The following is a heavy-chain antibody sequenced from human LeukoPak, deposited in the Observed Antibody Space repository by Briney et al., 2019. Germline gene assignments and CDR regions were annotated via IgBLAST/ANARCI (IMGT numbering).Heavy chain of an antibody. D-gene: IGHD6-19*01. CDR3: AKGAHSSGWPHNWFDP. J-gene: IGHJ5*02. CDR1: KFTFRSYD. Sequence: QPGGSLRLSCAASKFTFRSYDMQWVRQAPGKGLEWVAFIRHDGSNKDYVDSVKGRFTISRGNSKNTLYLQMNSLRIEDTAVYYCAKGAHSSGWPHNWFDPWGQGTLVTVSS. V-gene: IGHV3-30*02. CDR2: IRHDGSNK.